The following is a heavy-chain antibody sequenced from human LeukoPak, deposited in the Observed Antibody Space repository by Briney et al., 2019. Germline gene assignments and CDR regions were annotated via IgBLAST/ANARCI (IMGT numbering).Heavy chain of an antibody. D-gene: IGHD3-10*01. CDR1: GYSFTSYW. Sequence: GESLKISCKGSGYSFTSYWIGWVRQMPGKGLEWMGIIYPGDSDTRYSPSFQGQVTISADKSISTAYLQWSSLKASDTAMYYCARVGYYGSGSYYGLTFEGDAFDIWGQGTMVTVSS. CDR3: ARVGYYGSGSYYGLTFEGDAFDI. CDR2: IYPGDSDT. J-gene: IGHJ3*02. V-gene: IGHV5-51*01.